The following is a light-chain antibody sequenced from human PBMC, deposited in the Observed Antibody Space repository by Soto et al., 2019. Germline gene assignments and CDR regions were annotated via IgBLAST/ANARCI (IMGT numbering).Light chain of an antibody. CDR2: DVS. V-gene: IGLV2-14*01. CDR3: SSYTSICTYV. CDR1: SSDVGGYEF. Sequence: QSVLTQPASVSGSPGQSITISCTGTSSDVGGYEFVSWYQQHPDNAPKLIIYDVSDRPSGESSRFSGSKSANTASLTISGLQSEDEADYSCSSYTSICTYVFVTGTKVTVL. J-gene: IGLJ1*01.